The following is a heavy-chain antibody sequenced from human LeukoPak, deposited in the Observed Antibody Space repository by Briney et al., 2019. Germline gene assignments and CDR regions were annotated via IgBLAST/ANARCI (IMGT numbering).Heavy chain of an antibody. Sequence: GESLRISCNGSGYXFTSYWITWVRQMPGKGLEWMGRIDPSDSYTNYSPSFQGHVTISADKSISTAYLQWSSLKASDTAMYYCARGSPEASDIWGQGTMVTVSS. CDR3: ARGSPEASDI. D-gene: IGHD3-10*01. V-gene: IGHV5-10-1*01. CDR1: GYXFTSYW. CDR2: IDPSDSYT. J-gene: IGHJ3*02.